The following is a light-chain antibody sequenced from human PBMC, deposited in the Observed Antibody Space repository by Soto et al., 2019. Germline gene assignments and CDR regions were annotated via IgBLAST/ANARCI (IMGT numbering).Light chain of an antibody. J-gene: IGLJ1*01. CDR3: QVWDSGSNHLV. CDR2: GDS. CDR1: NIGSKS. V-gene: IGLV3-21*02. Sequence: SYELTQPPSVSVAPGQTARISCGGNNIGSKSVHWYQQKPGQTPVLVVYGDSARPSGIPERFSGSNSGNTATLTISRVEAGDEADYYCQVWDSGSNHLVFGTGTKVTVL.